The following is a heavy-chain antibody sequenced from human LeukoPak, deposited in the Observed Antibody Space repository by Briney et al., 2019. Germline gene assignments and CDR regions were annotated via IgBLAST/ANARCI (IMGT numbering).Heavy chain of an antibody. J-gene: IGHJ4*02. CDR1: GFTFSSYE. D-gene: IGHD3-16*01. Sequence: GGSLRLSCAASGFTFSSYEMNWVRQAPGKGLEWVSYISSSGSTIYYADSVKGRFTISRDNAKNSLYLQMNSLRAEDTAVYYCAREARGAFYFDYWGQGTLVTVSS. V-gene: IGHV3-48*03. CDR3: AREARGAFYFDY. CDR2: ISSSGSTI.